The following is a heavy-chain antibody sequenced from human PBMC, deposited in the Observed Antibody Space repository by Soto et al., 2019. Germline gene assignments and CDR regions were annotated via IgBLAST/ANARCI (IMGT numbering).Heavy chain of an antibody. J-gene: IGHJ5*02. CDR1: GYTLTELS. D-gene: IGHD3-22*01. V-gene: IGHV1-24*01. CDR3: VRDMIGNRQFDP. CDR2: FDPEDGET. Sequence: ASVKVSCKVSGYTLTELSMHWVRQAPGKGLEWMGGFDPEDGETIYAQKFQGRVTMTEDTSTDTANMELSSLRSDDTAVYYCVRDMIGNRQFDPWGQGTLVTVSS.